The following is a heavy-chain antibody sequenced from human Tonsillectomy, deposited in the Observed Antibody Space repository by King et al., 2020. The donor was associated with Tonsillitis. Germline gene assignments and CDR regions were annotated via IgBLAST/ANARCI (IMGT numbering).Heavy chain of an antibody. CDR3: AKESPYSGNYRFYYFDY. Sequence: DVQLQESGGGLVQPGGSLRLSCEASGFTFSTYAMSWGRQAPGKGPGGGSASSGRDTSTFYADSVKGRVTISSEDSKKTVSLQKSSLRADDTAVYSCAKESPYSGNYRFYYFDYWGQGTLVTVSS. J-gene: IGHJ4*02. CDR2: SSGRDTST. CDR1: GFTFSTYA. D-gene: IGHD1-26*01. V-gene: IGHV3-23*01.